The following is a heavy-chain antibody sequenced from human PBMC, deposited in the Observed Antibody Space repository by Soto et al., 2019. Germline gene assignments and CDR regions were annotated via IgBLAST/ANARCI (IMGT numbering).Heavy chain of an antibody. J-gene: IGHJ3*02. CDR1: GFTFSSYA. CDR3: ARDSREGYYDSSGYLFDAFDI. D-gene: IGHD3-22*01. Sequence: QVQLVESGGGVVQPGRSLRLSCAASGFTFSSYAMHWVRQAPGKGLEWVAVISYDGSNKYYADSVKGRFTISRDNSKNTLYLQMNSLRAEDTAVYYCARDSREGYYDSSGYLFDAFDIWGQGTMVTVSS. CDR2: ISYDGSNK. V-gene: IGHV3-30-3*01.